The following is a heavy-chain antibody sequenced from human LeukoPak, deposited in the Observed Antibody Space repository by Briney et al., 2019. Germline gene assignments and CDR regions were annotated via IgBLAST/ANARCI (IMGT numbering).Heavy chain of an antibody. D-gene: IGHD1-26*01. CDR3: ARESSGSYYHFDY. V-gene: IGHV1-46*03. J-gene: IGHJ4*02. Sequence: GASVKVSCKASGYTFTSYYMHWVRQAPGQGLEWMGMINPSGGSTTYAQKFQGRVTMTRDTSTSTVYTELSSLRSEDTAVYYCARESSGSYYHFDYWGQGTLVTVSS. CDR1: GYTFTSYY. CDR2: INPSGGST.